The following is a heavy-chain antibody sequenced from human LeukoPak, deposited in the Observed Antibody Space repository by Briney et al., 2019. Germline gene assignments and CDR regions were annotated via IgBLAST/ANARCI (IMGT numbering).Heavy chain of an antibody. D-gene: IGHD6-19*01. V-gene: IGHV1-8*01. J-gene: IGHJ5*02. CDR2: MNPTSSNT. CDR1: GYTFTSFD. Sequence: GASVKASCKASGYTFTSFDINWVRQASGQGLEWMGWMNPTSSNTGYVQKFQGRVTMTTNTSISTAYMELSSLRSEDTAVYYCARGRGGWYFDPWGQGTLVTVSS. CDR3: ARGRGGWYFDP.